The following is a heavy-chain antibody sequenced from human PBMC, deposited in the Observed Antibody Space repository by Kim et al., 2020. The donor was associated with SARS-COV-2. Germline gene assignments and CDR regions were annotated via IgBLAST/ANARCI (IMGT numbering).Heavy chain of an antibody. Sequence: GGSLRLSCTASGFTFGDYAMSWVRQAPGKGLEWVGFIRSKAYGGTTEYAASVKGRFTISRDDSKSIAYLQMNSLKTEDTAVYYCTRDRIGVQTYYDFWSGLSSYYYYMDVWGKGTTVTVSS. J-gene: IGHJ6*03. CDR3: TRDRIGVQTYYDFWSGLSSYYYYMDV. CDR2: IRSKAYGGTT. CDR1: GFTFGDYA. V-gene: IGHV3-49*04. D-gene: IGHD3-3*01.